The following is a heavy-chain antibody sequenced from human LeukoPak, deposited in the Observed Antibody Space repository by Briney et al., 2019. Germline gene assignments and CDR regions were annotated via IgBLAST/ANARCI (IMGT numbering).Heavy chain of an antibody. J-gene: IGHJ4*02. CDR2: ICGSDGSR. Sequence: SGGSLILPCAASGFTFSTYAMSWVRQAPGKGLEWVSAICGSDGSRYYADSVKGRFTISRDNSKNTLYLQMNSLRGEDTAVYYCAKGGSPSCYSSSGYWGQGTLVTVSS. CDR3: AKGGSPSCYSSSGY. V-gene: IGHV3-23*01. CDR1: GFTFSTYA. D-gene: IGHD2-2*01.